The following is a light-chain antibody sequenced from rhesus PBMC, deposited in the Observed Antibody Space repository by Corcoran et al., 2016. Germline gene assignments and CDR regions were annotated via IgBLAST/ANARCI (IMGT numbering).Light chain of an antibody. Sequence: DIQMTQSPSSLSASVGDRVTITCRASQGITNDFAWYQQKTGATPKLLIYKASSLQSGIASRVSGSGSGTAFTLTISRLQSEAFATYYCQPYYGTPYSFGQGTKVEIK. CDR2: KAS. CDR3: QPYYGTPYS. V-gene: IGKV1-25*01. J-gene: IGKJ2*01. CDR1: QGITND.